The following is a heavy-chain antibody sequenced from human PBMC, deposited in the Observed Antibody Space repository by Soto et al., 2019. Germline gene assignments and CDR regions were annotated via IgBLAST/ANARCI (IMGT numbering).Heavy chain of an antibody. CDR1: GFTFSSYE. V-gene: IGHV3-48*03. CDR2: ISSSGSTI. D-gene: IGHD6-19*01. Sequence: PGGSLRLSCAASGFTFSSYEMNWVRQAPGKGLEWVSYISSSGSTIYYADSVKGRFTISRDNAKNSLYLQMNSLRAEDTAVYYCARGQPQWLVIRGAFDIWGQGTMVTVSS. J-gene: IGHJ3*02. CDR3: ARGQPQWLVIRGAFDI.